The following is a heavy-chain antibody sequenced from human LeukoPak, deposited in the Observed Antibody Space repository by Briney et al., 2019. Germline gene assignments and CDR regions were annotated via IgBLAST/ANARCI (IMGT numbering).Heavy chain of an antibody. J-gene: IGHJ4*02. Sequence: GGSLRLSCAASGFTFSSYAMSWVRQAPGKGLEWVSGFSGSGVSTYYADSVKGRFTISRDNSKNTLYLQMNSLRAEDTAVYYCAKVGLMGKYYYFDYWGQGSLVTVSS. D-gene: IGHD2/OR15-2a*01. CDR2: FSGSGVST. CDR3: AKVGLMGKYYYFDY. V-gene: IGHV3-23*01. CDR1: GFTFSSYA.